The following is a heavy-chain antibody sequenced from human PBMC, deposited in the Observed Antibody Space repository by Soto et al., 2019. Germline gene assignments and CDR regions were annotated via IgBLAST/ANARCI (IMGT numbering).Heavy chain of an antibody. CDR1: GFTFSSYS. CDR3: ARASYYYDGSGYHGY. V-gene: IGHV3-21*01. J-gene: IGHJ4*02. Sequence: EVQLVESGGGLVKPGGSLRLSCAASGFTFSSYSMYWVRQAPGKGLEWVSSISSSSSYIYYADSVKGRFTISRDNAKNSLYLQMNSLRAEDTAVYYCARASYYYDGSGYHGYWGQGTLVTVSS. D-gene: IGHD3-22*01. CDR2: ISSSSSYI.